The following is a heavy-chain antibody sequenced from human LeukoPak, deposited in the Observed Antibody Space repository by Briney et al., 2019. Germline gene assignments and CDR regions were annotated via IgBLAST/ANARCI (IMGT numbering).Heavy chain of an antibody. V-gene: IGHV4-39*01. J-gene: IGHJ3*02. CDR3: ARHEATVVNDAFDI. CDR2: IYYSGST. Sequence: SETLSLTCTVSGGSISSSSYYWGWIRQPLGKGLEWIGSIYYSGSTYYNPSLKSRVTISVHTSKNQFSLKLSSVTAADTAVYYCARHEATVVNDAFDIWGQGTMVTVSS. CDR1: GGSISSSSYY. D-gene: IGHD4-23*01.